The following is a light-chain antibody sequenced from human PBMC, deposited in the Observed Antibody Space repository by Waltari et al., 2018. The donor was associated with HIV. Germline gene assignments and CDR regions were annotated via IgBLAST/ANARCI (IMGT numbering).Light chain of an antibody. J-gene: IGLJ2*01. CDR2: VNN. CDR3: QSYDSSLSGVV. V-gene: IGLV1-40*01. CDR1: SANIGAGSG. Sequence: QSVLTQPPSVSGAPGQRVTISCSGSSANIGAGSGVPWYRQLPGTAPKLLIYVNNNRPSGVPDRFSGSVSGTSASLAITGLQAEDEADYYCQSYDSSLSGVVFGGGTNLTVL.